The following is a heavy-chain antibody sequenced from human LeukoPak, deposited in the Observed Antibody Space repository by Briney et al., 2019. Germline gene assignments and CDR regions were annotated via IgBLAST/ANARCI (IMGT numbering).Heavy chain of an antibody. CDR3: ATSPYYYDSSGYYDY. V-gene: IGHV1-2*02. Sequence: ASVKVSCKASGYTFTGYYMHWVRQAPGQGLEWMGWINPNSGGTNYAQKFQGRVTMTRDTSISTAYMELSRLRSDDTAVYYYATSPYYYDSSGYYDYRGQGTLVTVSS. D-gene: IGHD3-22*01. J-gene: IGHJ4*02. CDR1: GYTFTGYY. CDR2: INPNSGGT.